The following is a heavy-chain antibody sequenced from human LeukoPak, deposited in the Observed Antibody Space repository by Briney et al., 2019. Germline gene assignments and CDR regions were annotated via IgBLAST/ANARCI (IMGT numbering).Heavy chain of an antibody. J-gene: IGHJ6*03. D-gene: IGHD3-10*01. V-gene: IGHV4-39*07. Sequence: PSETLSLTCSVSGDSISTSSYYWGWIRQPPGKGLEWIGTIYYSGSNNYNPSLKSRVSISVDTSKNQFSLKLNSVAAADTAVYYCARGLGGDYYGSGNPIYYYYMDVWGKGTTVTISS. CDR2: IYYSGSN. CDR1: GDSISTSSYY. CDR3: ARGLGGDYYGSGNPIYYYYMDV.